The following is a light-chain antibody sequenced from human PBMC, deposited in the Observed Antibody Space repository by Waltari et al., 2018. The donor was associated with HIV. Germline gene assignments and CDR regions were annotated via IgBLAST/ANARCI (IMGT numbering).Light chain of an antibody. Sequence: QSALTQPPSVSGSPGQSVTISCTGPISDIGRCVSWYQQHPGQAPRLMIFDVSQRPSGISARFSGSKSGTTASLTISGLQTDDEADYFCSSYTGTIKLFGGGTKLTVL. CDR2: DVS. CDR3: SSYTGTIKL. J-gene: IGLJ3*02. V-gene: IGLV2-14*03. CDR1: ISDIGRC.